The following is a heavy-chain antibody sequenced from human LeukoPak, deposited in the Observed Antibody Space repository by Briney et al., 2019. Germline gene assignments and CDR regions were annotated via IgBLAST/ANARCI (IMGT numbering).Heavy chain of an antibody. CDR3: AREWMVRGVVDY. D-gene: IGHD3-10*01. CDR1: GFTFSSYG. V-gene: IGHV3-30*03. J-gene: IGHJ4*02. CDR2: ISYDGSNK. Sequence: GGSLRLSCAASGFTFSSYGMHWVRQAPGKGLEWVAVISYDGSNKYYADSVKGRFTISRDNSKNTLYLQMNSLRAEDTAVYYCAREWMVRGVVDYWGQGTLVTVPS.